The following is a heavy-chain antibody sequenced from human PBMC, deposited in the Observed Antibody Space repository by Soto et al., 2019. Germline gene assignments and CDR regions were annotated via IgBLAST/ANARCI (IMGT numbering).Heavy chain of an antibody. CDR3: IIRYFDWLLSPPFDY. CDR1: XXXXXXXX. J-gene: IGHJ4*02. D-gene: IGHD3-9*01. CDR2: ISGSGGHT. Sequence: GGSLRLSXXXSXXXXXXXXXXXXXQAPGXGLEWVXAISGSGGHTYYADSVKGRFTISRDNSKNTLYLQMNSLRAEDTAVYYCIIRYFDWLLSPPFDYWGQGTLVTVSS. V-gene: IGHV3-23*01.